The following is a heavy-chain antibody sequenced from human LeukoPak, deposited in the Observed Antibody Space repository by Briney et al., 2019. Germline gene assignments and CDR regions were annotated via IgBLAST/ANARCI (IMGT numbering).Heavy chain of an antibody. D-gene: IGHD6-19*01. CDR2: IYTSGST. V-gene: IGHV4-61*02. J-gene: IGHJ4*02. Sequence: SETLSLTCTVSGGSISSGSYYWSWIRQPAGKGLEWIGRIYTSGSTNYNPSLKSRVTISVDTSKNQFSLKLSSVTAADTAVYYCARAGQWLAFDYWGQGTLVTVSS. CDR3: ARAGQWLAFDY. CDR1: GGSISSGSYY.